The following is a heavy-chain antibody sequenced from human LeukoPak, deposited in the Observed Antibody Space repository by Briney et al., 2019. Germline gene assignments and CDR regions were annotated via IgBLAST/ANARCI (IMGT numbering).Heavy chain of an antibody. V-gene: IGHV3-53*01. J-gene: IGHJ4*02. CDR1: GFTVSSNY. D-gene: IGHD1-14*01. Sequence: GGSLRLSCAAFGFTVSSNYMSWVRQAPGKGLEWVSVIYSGGSTYYADSVKGRFTISRDNSKNTLYLQMNSLRAEDTAVYYCARMSIAGEFDYWGQGTLVTVSS. CDR3: ARMSIAGEFDY. CDR2: IYSGGST.